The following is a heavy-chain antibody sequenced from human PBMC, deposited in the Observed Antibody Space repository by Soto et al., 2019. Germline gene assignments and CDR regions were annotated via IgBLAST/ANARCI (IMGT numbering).Heavy chain of an antibody. CDR3: ARRGLSNNDY. CDR2: IPSDGSAQ. J-gene: IGHJ4*02. D-gene: IGHD1-1*01. V-gene: IGHV3-30-3*01. CDR1: GFTFRDYA. Sequence: QVQLVESGGGVVQPGRSLRLSCEASGFTFRDYAMHWVRQAPGKGLEWVAAIPSDGSAQHYADSVKGRFSISRDNSKNTLSLQMNSLRPEDAALYYCARRGLSNNDYWGQGTLVTVSS.